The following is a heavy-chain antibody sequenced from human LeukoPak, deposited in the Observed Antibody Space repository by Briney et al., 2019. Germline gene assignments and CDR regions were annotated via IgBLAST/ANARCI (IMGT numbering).Heavy chain of an antibody. V-gene: IGHV3-23*01. J-gene: IGHJ5*02. Sequence: GGSLRLSCAASGFTFSNYGMNWVRQAPGKGLEWVSAISGSGGTTYYADSVKGRLTISRDNSKNTLYLQMNSLRAEDTAVYYCARDLEQWLVVGLWFDPWGQGTLVTVSS. CDR1: GFTFSNYG. CDR3: ARDLEQWLVVGLWFDP. CDR2: ISGSGGTT. D-gene: IGHD6-19*01.